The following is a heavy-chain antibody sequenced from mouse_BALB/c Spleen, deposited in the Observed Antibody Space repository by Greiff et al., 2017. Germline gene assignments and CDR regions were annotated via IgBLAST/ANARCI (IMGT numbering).Heavy chain of an antibody. V-gene: IGHV5-17*02. CDR1: GFTFSSFG. D-gene: IGHD2-3*01. Sequence: DVMLVESGGGLVQPGGSRKLSCAASGFTFSSFGMHWVRQAPEKGLEWVAYISSGSSTIYYADTVKGRFTISRDNPKNTLFLQMTSLRSEDTAMYYCARSMDEVLMDYWGQGTSVTVSS. J-gene: IGHJ4*01. CDR3: ARSMDEVLMDY. CDR2: ISSGSSTI.